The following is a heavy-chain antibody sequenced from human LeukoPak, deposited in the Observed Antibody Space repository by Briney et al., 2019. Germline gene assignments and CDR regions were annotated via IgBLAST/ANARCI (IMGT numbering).Heavy chain of an antibody. V-gene: IGHV3-23*01. Sequence: GGSLRLSCAASGFTFSSYAMSWVRQAPGKGLEWVSAISGSGGSTYYADSAKGRFTISRDNSKNTLYLQMNSLRAEDTAVYYCAKYYSLSEDGQPLPRNWFDPWGQGTLVTVSS. CDR3: AKYYSLSEDGQPLPRNWFDP. CDR2: ISGSGGST. D-gene: IGHD2-21*01. CDR1: GFTFSSYA. J-gene: IGHJ5*02.